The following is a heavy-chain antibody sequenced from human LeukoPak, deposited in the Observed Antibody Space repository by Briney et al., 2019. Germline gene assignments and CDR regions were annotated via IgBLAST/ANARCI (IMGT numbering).Heavy chain of an antibody. D-gene: IGHD5-24*01. CDR3: ARDNSVRDEAWWFNP. Sequence: GGSLRLSCAASGFTFSSYAMHWVRQAPGKGLEWVAVISYDGSNKYYADSVKGRFTISRDNSKNTLYLQMNSLRAEDTAVYYCARDNSVRDEAWWFNPWGQGTLVTVSS. CDR1: GFTFSSYA. CDR2: ISYDGSNK. V-gene: IGHV3-30*04. J-gene: IGHJ5*02.